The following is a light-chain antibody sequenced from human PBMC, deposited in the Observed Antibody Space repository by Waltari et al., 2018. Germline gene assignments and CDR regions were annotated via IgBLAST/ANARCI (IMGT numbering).Light chain of an antibody. CDR2: DAP. CDR3: QQRSNWPF. Sequence: EIVLTQSPATLSLSPGERATHSCRASQSVSSYLAWYQQKPGQAPRLLIYDAPNRATGIPARFSGSGSGTDFTLTISSLEPEDFAVYYCQQRSNWPFFGQGTKLEIK. CDR1: QSVSSY. J-gene: IGKJ2*01. V-gene: IGKV3-11*01.